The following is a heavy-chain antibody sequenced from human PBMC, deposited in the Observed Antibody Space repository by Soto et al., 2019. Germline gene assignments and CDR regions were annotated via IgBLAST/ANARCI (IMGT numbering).Heavy chain of an antibody. CDR3: ARDLFQLWNNWFDP. D-gene: IGHD5-18*01. J-gene: IGHJ5*02. CDR2: IWYDGSNK. CDR1: GFTFRSYG. V-gene: IGHV3-33*01. Sequence: GGSLRLSCAASGFTFRSYGMHWVRQAPGKGLEWVAVIWYDGSNKYYVDSVKGRFTISRDDAKNSLYLQMNSLRAEDTAVYYCARDLFQLWNNWFDPWGQGTLVTVSS.